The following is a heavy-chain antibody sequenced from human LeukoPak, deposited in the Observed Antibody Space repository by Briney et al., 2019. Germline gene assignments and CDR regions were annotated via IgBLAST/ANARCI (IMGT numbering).Heavy chain of an antibody. CDR3: ATYLDYYDSSGQDY. Sequence: ASVKVSCKASGGTFSSYAISWVRQAPGQGLEWMGRIIPILGIANYAQKFQGRVTITADKSTSTAYMELSSLRSEDTAVYYCATYLDYYDSSGQDYWGQGTLVTVSS. CDR1: GGTFSSYA. D-gene: IGHD3-22*01. V-gene: IGHV1-69*04. CDR2: IIPILGIA. J-gene: IGHJ4*02.